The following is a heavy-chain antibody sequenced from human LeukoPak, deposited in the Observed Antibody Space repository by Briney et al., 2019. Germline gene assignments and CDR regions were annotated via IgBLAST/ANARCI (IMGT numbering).Heavy chain of an antibody. CDR1: GVXFSSYS. CDR3: ARAEGGSFLVDY. V-gene: IGHV3-21*01. J-gene: IGHJ4*02. CDR2: ISSSSSYI. D-gene: IGHD1-26*01. Sequence: GGTLRLSCAASGVXFSSYSINCVRRPPARGLEEGSAISSSSSYIYYADSLKGRFTISRDNAKNSLYLQMNSVTADDTAVYYCARAEGGSFLVDYWGQGTLVTVSS.